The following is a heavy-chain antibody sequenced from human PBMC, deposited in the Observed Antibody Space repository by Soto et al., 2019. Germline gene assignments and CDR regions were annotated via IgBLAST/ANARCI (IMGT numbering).Heavy chain of an antibody. J-gene: IGHJ3*02. CDR1: GFTFTRFW. Sequence: LRLSCAASGFTFTRFWMSWVRQAPGKGLEWVANINGDGSAQDYADSVKGRFAISRDNPKNSLYLQMNSLRADDTAVYYCARDPLFGAFDIWGQGTMVTVSS. D-gene: IGHD2-21*01. V-gene: IGHV3-7*01. CDR3: ARDPLFGAFDI. CDR2: INGDGSAQ.